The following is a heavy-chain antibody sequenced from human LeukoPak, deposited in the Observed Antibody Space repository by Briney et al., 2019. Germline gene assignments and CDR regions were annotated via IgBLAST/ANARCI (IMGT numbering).Heavy chain of an antibody. CDR1: GSSFTSYW. CDR2: IDPSDSYT. CDR3: AIKYYYYYGMDV. V-gene: IGHV5-10-1*01. Sequence: AREPLQISCKCSGSSFTSYWISWGRQLPGKGLEWMGRIDPSDSYTNYSPSFQGHVTISADKSISTAYLQWSSLKASDTAMYYCAIKYYYYYGMDVWGQETTVTVSS. J-gene: IGHJ6*02.